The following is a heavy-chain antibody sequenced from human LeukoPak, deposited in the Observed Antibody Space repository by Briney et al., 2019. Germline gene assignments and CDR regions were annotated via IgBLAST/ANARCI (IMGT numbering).Heavy chain of an antibody. CDR1: GFTSSSYT. V-gene: IGHV3-21*01. Sequence: GGTLRLSCAASGFTSSSYTMNWVRQAPGKGLEWVSSISSSGGSIYYTDTVKGRFTISRDNTKNSLYLQMNSLRLEDTAVYYCARTGLGLYSFDYWGQGTLVTVSS. D-gene: IGHD3/OR15-3a*01. CDR2: ISSSGGSI. CDR3: ARTGLGLYSFDY. J-gene: IGHJ4*02.